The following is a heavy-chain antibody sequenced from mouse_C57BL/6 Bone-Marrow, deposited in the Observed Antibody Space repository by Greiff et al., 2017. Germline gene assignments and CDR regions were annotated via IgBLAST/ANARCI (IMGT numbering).Heavy chain of an antibody. V-gene: IGHV8-8*01. J-gene: IGHJ1*03. CDR2: IWWDDDK. CDR1: GFSLSTFGMG. Sequence: QVTLKESGPGILQPSQTLSLTCSFSGFSLSTFGMGVGWIRQPSGKGLEWLAHIWWDDDKYYNPALKSRLPISKDTSKNQVFLKIANVDTADTATYYCARPHDYGSSSDWYCDVWGTGTTVTVCS. D-gene: IGHD1-1*01. CDR3: ARPHDYGSSSDWYCDV.